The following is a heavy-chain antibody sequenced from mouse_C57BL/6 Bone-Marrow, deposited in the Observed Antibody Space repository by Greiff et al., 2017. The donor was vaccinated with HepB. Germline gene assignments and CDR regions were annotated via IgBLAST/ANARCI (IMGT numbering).Heavy chain of an antibody. CDR2: IDPEDGET. J-gene: IGHJ1*03. CDR3: ALITTVVPWYFDV. V-gene: IGHV14-2*01. CDR1: GFNIKDYY. D-gene: IGHD1-1*01. Sequence: VQLQQSGAELVKPGASVKLSCTASGFNIKDYYMHWVKQRTEQGLEWIGRIDPEDGETKYAPKFQGKATIPADTSSNTAYLQLSSLTSEDTAVYYCALITTVVPWYFDVWGTGTTVTVSS.